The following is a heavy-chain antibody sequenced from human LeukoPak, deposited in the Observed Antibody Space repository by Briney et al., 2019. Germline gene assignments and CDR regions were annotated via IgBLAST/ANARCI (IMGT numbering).Heavy chain of an antibody. Sequence: GRSLRLSCAASGFTFSSYAMHWVRQAPGKGLEWVAVISYDGSNKYYADSVKGRFTISRDNSKNTLYLQMNSLRAEDTAVYYCARDGGGYDYLFDYWGQGTLVTVSS. CDR2: ISYDGSNK. J-gene: IGHJ4*02. CDR3: ARDGGGYDYLFDY. D-gene: IGHD5-12*01. CDR1: GFTFSSYA. V-gene: IGHV3-30-3*01.